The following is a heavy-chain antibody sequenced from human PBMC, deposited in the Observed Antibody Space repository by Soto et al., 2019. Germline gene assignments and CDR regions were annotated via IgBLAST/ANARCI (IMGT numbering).Heavy chain of an antibody. Sequence: ASVKVSCKASGYPYTNSYMHWVRQAPGQGLEWMGWIHPNTGGTNYAQKFQGRVTMTRDTSVSTVYMELNRLTSDDTAIYFCASDFRTRGWFRQAGNFAMDVWGQGTTVTVSS. CDR2: IHPNTGGT. V-gene: IGHV1-2*02. CDR3: ASDFRTRGWFRQAGNFAMDV. J-gene: IGHJ6*02. D-gene: IGHD6-19*01. CDR1: GYPYTNSY.